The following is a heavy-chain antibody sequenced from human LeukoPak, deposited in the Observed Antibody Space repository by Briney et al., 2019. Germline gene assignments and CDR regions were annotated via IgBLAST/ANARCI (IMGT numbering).Heavy chain of an antibody. CDR2: ISYDGNNK. CDR1: GFTFRSFA. CDR3: ARSLSRGNYYAVPYYYYGMDF. D-gene: IGHD1-26*01. Sequence: PGGSLRLSCAASGFTFRSFATHWVRQAAGKGLEWVAVISYDGNNKYYADSVKGRITISRDNSKNTLYLQMNSLRTEDTAVFYCARSLSRGNYYAVPYYYYGMDFWGRGTSVTVSS. J-gene: IGHJ6*02. V-gene: IGHV3-30-3*01.